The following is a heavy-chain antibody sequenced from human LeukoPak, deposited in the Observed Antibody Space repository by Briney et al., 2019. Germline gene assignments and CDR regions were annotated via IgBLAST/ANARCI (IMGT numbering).Heavy chain of an antibody. J-gene: IGHJ4*02. CDR2: IYYSGST. V-gene: IGHV4-39*01. CDR3: VRHGGGYRSGGSCYVDY. CDR1: GGSISSSSYY. Sequence: PSETLSLTCTVSGGSISSSSYYWGWIRQPPGKGLEWIGSIYYSGSTYYNPSLKSRVTISVDTSKNQFSLKVTSVTAADTAVYYCVRHGGGYRSGGSCYVDYWGQGTLVTVSS. D-gene: IGHD2-15*01.